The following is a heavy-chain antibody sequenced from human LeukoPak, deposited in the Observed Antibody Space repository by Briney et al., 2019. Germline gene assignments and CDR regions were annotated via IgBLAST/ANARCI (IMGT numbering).Heavy chain of an antibody. V-gene: IGHV1-69*05. Sequence: PRASVKVSCKTSGGTFSSYAISWVRQAPGQGLEWMGGIIPIFGTANYAQKFQGRVTMTRDMSTSTVYMELSSLRSEDTAVYYCARGGGFVVVTATTGGYYMDVWGKGTTVTVSS. CDR3: ARGGGFVVVTATTGGYYMDV. J-gene: IGHJ6*03. D-gene: IGHD2-21*02. CDR1: GGTFSSYA. CDR2: IIPIFGTA.